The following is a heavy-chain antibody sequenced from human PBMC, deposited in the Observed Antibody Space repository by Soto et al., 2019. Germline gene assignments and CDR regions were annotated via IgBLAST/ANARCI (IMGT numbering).Heavy chain of an antibody. J-gene: IGHJ6*02. CDR2: IIPIFGTA. D-gene: IGHD5-18*01. CDR1: GRTFTSYS. V-gene: IGHV1-69*13. CDR3: ATLDQYSYGSDHPGYYYYGMDV. Sequence: SVKVGCESSGRTFTSYSISWVRQAPGQGLECMGGIIPIFGTANYAQKFQGRVTITADESTSTAYMELSSLRSEDTAVYYCATLDQYSYGSDHPGYYYYGMDVWGQGTTV.